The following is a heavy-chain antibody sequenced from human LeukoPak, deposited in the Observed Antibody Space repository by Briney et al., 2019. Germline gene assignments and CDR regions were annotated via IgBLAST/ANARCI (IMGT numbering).Heavy chain of an antibody. J-gene: IGHJ4*02. V-gene: IGHV3-53*04. Sequence: GGSLRLSCAASGFTVSSNYMSWVRQAPGKGLGWVSVIYSGGSTYYADSVKGRFTISRHNSKNTLYLQMNSLRAEDTAVYYCARAANDYGDYYFDYWGQGTLVTVSS. CDR2: IYSGGST. CDR1: GFTVSSNY. D-gene: IGHD4-17*01. CDR3: ARAANDYGDYYFDY.